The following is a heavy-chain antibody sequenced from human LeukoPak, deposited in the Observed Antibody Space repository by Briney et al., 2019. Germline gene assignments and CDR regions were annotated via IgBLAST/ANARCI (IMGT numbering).Heavy chain of an antibody. CDR1: GYTFTSYD. CDR2: MNPNSGNT. CDR3: ARAKLSITIFGVVTNYFDY. V-gene: IGHV1-8*03. J-gene: IGHJ4*02. Sequence: ASVKVSCKASGYTFTSYDINWVRQATGQGLEWMGWMNPNSGNTGYAQKFQGRVTITRNTSISTAYMELSSLRSEDTAVYYCARAKLSITIFGVVTNYFDYWGQGTLVTVSS. D-gene: IGHD3-3*01.